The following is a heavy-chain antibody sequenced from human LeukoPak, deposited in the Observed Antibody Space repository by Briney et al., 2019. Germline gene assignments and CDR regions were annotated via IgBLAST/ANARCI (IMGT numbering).Heavy chain of an antibody. Sequence: ASVKVSCKASGYTFTGYYMHWVRQAPGQGLEWMGWINPNSGGTNYAQKFQGRVTMTRDTSISTAYMELSRLRSDDTAVYYCARDTAMAILPEGYYYYYMDVWGKGTTVTVSS. CDR3: ARDTAMAILPEGYYYYYMDV. V-gene: IGHV1-2*02. D-gene: IGHD5-18*01. CDR2: INPNSGGT. CDR1: GYTFTGYY. J-gene: IGHJ6*03.